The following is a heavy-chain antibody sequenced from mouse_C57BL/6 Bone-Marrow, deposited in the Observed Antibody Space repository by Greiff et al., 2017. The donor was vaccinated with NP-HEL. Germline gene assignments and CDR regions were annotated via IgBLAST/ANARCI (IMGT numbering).Heavy chain of an antibody. D-gene: IGHD1-1*02. CDR3: SNYGRYFDV. CDR1: GFNIKDDY. Sequence: LVESGAELVRPGASVKLSCTASGFNIKDDYMHWVKQRPEQGLEWIGWIDPENGDTEYASKFQGKATITADTSSNTAYLQLSSLTSEDTAVYYCSNYGRYFDVWGTGTTVTVSS. CDR2: IDPENGDT. V-gene: IGHV14-4*01. J-gene: IGHJ1*03.